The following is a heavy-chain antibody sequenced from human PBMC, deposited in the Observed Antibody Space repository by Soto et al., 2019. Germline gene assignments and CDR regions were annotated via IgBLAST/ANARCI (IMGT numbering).Heavy chain of an antibody. CDR1: GGSISSGGYY. V-gene: IGHV4-31*03. CDR3: ASGGIHYGDYYYFQH. J-gene: IGHJ1*01. Sequence: SETLSLTCTVSGGSISSGGYYWSWIRQHPGKGLEWIGYIYYSGSTYYNPSLKSRVTISVDTSKNQFSLKLSSVTAADTAVYYCASGGIHYGDYYYFQHWGQGTLVTVSS. D-gene: IGHD4-17*01. CDR2: IYYSGST.